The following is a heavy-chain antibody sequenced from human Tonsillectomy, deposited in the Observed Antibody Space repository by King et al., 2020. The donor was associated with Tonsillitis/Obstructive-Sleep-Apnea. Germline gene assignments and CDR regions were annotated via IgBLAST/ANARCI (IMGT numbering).Heavy chain of an antibody. Sequence: VQLVESGGGLVQPGGSLRLSCSASGFTFSSYGMHWVRQAPGKGLEYVSAISSNGGNTYYADSVKGRFTISRDNSKNTLYLQMSRLRAEDTAVYFCVSILLWFGELFPYWGQGTLVTVSS. CDR3: VSILLWFGELFPY. CDR2: ISSNGGNT. CDR1: GFTFSSYG. J-gene: IGHJ4*02. D-gene: IGHD3-10*01. V-gene: IGHV3-64D*06.